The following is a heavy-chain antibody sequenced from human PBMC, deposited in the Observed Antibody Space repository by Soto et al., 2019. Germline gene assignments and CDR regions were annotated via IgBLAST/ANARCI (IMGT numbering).Heavy chain of an antibody. CDR1: GFTFDDYA. V-gene: IGHV3-9*01. D-gene: IGHD6-19*01. J-gene: IGHJ4*02. CDR2: VNWDSSNI. CDR3: ARVGARERKWLVQFDY. Sequence: GGSLRLSCAASGFTFDDYAMHWVRQAPGKGLEWVSGVNWDSSNIEYADSVKGRFTISRDNSKNTLYLQMNSLRAEDTAVYYCARVGARERKWLVQFDYRGQGTLVTVSS.